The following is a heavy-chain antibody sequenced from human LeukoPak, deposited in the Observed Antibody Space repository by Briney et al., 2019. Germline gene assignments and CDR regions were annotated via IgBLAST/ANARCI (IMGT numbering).Heavy chain of an antibody. CDR2: ISGSGYTI. V-gene: IGHV3-48*03. Sequence: GGSLRLSRAASGFTFSNYEMNWVRQAPGKGLEWLSYISGSGYTIYYADSVKGRFTISRDNAKNSLYLQVISLRAEDTAVYYCARNLMGATIPFDYWGQGTLVTVSS. J-gene: IGHJ4*02. CDR1: GFTFSNYE. D-gene: IGHD5-12*01. CDR3: ARNLMGATIPFDY.